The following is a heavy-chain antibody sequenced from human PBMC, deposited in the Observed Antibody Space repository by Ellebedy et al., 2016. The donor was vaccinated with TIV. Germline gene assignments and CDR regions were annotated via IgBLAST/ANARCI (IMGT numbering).Heavy chain of an antibody. V-gene: IGHV1-69*06. CDR2: IIPMFSTT. CDR3: AKHSGYYYYYGMDV. J-gene: IGHJ6*02. D-gene: IGHD1-26*01. Sequence: AASVKVSCKASGNTFTNFAFSWVRQAPGQGLEWMGGIIPMFSTTNYAQKFQGRVTISADRFASTAYMELRSLSSEDTALYFCAKHSGYYYYYGMDVWGQGTTVTVSS. CDR1: GNTFTNFA.